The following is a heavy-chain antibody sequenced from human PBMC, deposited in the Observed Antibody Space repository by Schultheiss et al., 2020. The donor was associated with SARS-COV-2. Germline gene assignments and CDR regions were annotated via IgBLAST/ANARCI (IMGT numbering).Heavy chain of an antibody. D-gene: IGHD6-19*01. CDR2: IYHSGST. J-gene: IGHJ4*02. Sequence: SETLSLTCTVSGGSISSGGYYWSWIRQPPGKGLEWIGEIYHSGSTYYNPSLKSRVTISVDTSKNQFSLKLSSVTAADTAVYYCAKDGYSSGWYYYYFDYWGQGTLVTVSS. CDR1: GGSISSGGYY. V-gene: IGHV4-39*02. CDR3: AKDGYSSGWYYYYFDY.